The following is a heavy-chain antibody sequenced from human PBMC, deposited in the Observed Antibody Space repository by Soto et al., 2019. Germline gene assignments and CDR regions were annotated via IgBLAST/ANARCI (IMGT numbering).Heavy chain of an antibody. CDR3: ARGTHKAAGWFDP. Sequence: AAVKVSCKASGYTFTSYYMHWVRQAPGQGLEWMGIINPSGGSTSYAQKFQGRVTMTRDTSTSTVYMELSSLRSEDTAVYYCARGTHKAAGWFDPWGQGTLVTVPQ. CDR1: GYTFTSYY. CDR2: INPSGGST. D-gene: IGHD6-13*01. J-gene: IGHJ5*02. V-gene: IGHV1-46*01.